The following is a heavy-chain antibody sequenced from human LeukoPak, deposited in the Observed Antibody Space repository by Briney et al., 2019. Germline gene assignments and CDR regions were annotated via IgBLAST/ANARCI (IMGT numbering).Heavy chain of an antibody. V-gene: IGHV3-23*01. J-gene: IGHJ5*02. D-gene: IGHD2-15*01. CDR1: GFTFSSYA. CDR3: AKRKRDCSGGSCYGWFDP. Sequence: GGSLRLSCAASGFTFSSYAMSWVRQAPGKGLEWVSAISGSGGSTYYADSVKGRFTISRDNSKNTLYLQMNSLRAEDTAVYYCAKRKRDCSGGSCYGWFDPWGQGTLVTVSS. CDR2: ISGSGGST.